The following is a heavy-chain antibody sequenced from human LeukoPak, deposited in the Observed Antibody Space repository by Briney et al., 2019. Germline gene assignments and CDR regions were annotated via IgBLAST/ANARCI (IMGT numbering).Heavy chain of an antibody. Sequence: ASVKVSCKASGGTFNSYAISWVRQAPGQGLEWMGWISAYNGNTNYAQKFQGRVTMTTDTSTSTAYMELRSLRSDDTAVYYCAKNAGLTVTTIDYWGQGTLVTVSS. J-gene: IGHJ4*02. D-gene: IGHD4-17*01. CDR2: ISAYNGNT. CDR3: AKNAGLTVTTIDY. V-gene: IGHV1-18*01. CDR1: GGTFNSYA.